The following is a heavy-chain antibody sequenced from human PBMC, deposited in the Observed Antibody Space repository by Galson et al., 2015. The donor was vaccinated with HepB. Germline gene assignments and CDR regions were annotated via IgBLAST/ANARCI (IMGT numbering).Heavy chain of an antibody. D-gene: IGHD2-15*01. CDR3: TRGGGRYHVDY. CDR1: GYNLSDHN. J-gene: IGHJ4*02. Sequence: SVKVSCKASGYNLSDHNIHWVRQAPGQGLEWMGWISPKYGGTKNAQKFQGRVTMTRDTSISTAYMELSSLGSDDTAVYYRTRGGGRYHVDYWGQGTLVTVSS. V-gene: IGHV1-2*02. CDR2: ISPKYGGT.